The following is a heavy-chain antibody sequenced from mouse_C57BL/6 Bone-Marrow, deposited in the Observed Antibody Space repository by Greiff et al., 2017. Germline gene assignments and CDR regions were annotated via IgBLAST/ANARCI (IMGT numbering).Heavy chain of an antibody. CDR2: ISNGGGST. CDR1: GFTFSDYY. Sequence: EVKLMESGGGLVQPGGSLKLSCAASGFTFSDYYMYWVRQTPEKRLEWVADISNGGGSTYYPDTVKGRFTLSRDKAKNTLYLQMSRLKSEDTAIYYCASHIYYDYDDWFAYWGQGTLVTVSA. V-gene: IGHV5-12*01. J-gene: IGHJ3*01. D-gene: IGHD2-4*01. CDR3: ASHIYYDYDDWFAY.